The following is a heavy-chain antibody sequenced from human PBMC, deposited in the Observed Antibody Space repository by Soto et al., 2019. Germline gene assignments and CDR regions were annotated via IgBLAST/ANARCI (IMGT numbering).Heavy chain of an antibody. D-gene: IGHD3-3*01. V-gene: IGHV3-30*14. Sequence: QVQLVESGGGVVQPGRSLRLSCAASGFTFSSYAMFWVRQAPGKGLEWVAVISKDGSSQSHADSVKGRLTISRDNSQSAVYIEMVSLRTDDTAVYYCVRGGSDLYPGYEHYWGQGTLVTVSS. J-gene: IGHJ4*02. CDR3: VRGGSDLYPGYEHY. CDR1: GFTFSSYA. CDR2: ISKDGSSQ.